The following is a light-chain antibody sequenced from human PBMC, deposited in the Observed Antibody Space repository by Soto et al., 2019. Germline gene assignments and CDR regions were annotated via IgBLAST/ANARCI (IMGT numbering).Light chain of an antibody. CDR2: LAS. V-gene: IGKV1-39*01. J-gene: IGKJ1*01. CDR3: QQSYSAPQT. Sequence: DIQMTQSPSSLSASVGDRVTITCRASQTISNYLHWYQQSPGKAPNLLIYLASNLQSGVPSRFSGSGSGTDCTLTISSLQPEDFATYDWQQSYSAPQTFGQGTKVEIK. CDR1: QTISNY.